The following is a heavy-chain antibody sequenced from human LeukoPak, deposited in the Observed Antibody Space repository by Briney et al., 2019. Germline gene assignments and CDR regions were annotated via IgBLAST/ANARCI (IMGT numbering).Heavy chain of an antibody. V-gene: IGHV4-59*08. Sequence: TETLSLTCTVSGGSISSYYWSWIRQPPGKGLEWIGYIYYSGSTNYNPSLKSRVTISVDTSKNQFSLKLSSVTAADTAVYYCARSSGWPIDYWGQGTLVTVSS. CDR1: GGSISSYY. D-gene: IGHD6-19*01. CDR3: ARSSGWPIDY. CDR2: IYYSGST. J-gene: IGHJ4*02.